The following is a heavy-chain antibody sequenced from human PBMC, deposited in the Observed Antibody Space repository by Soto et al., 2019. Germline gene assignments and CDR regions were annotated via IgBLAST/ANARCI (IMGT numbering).Heavy chain of an antibody. Sequence: ASVKVSCKASGYTFTSYVISWVRQAPGQGLEWMGWISAYNGNTNYAQKLQGRVTMTTDTSTSTAYMELRSLRSEDTAVYYCARERSSGWYVDYWGQGTLVTVSS. CDR3: ARERSSGWYVDY. CDR1: GYTFTSYV. CDR2: ISAYNGNT. V-gene: IGHV1-18*01. D-gene: IGHD6-19*01. J-gene: IGHJ4*02.